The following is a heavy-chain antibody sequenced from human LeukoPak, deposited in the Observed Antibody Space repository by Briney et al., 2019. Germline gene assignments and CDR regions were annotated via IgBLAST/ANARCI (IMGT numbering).Heavy chain of an antibody. CDR1: GFTFSSYS. D-gene: IGHD3-22*01. CDR2: ISSSSSYI. V-gene: IGHV3-21*01. Sequence: GGSLRLSCAASGFTFSSYSMNWVRQAPGKGLEWVSSISSSSSYIYYADSVKGRFTISRDNAKNSLYLQMNSLRAEDTAVCYCARAGRYYYDSSGYYYAPPLDYWGQGTLVTVSS. J-gene: IGHJ4*02. CDR3: ARAGRYYYDSSGYYYAPPLDY.